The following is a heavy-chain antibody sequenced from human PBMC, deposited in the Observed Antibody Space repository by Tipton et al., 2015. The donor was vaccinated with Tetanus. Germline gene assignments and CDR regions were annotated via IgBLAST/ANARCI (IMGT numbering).Heavy chain of an antibody. CDR2: VNQAGNT. CDR1: GGSFTDYS. D-gene: IGHD3-22*01. V-gene: IGHV4-34*01. CDR3: ARGPRTRIYDSSGYSFRYFYGMDV. J-gene: IGHJ6*02. Sequence: SLTCAVYGGSFTDYSWSWIRQPPGQGLEWIGEVNQAGNTDYIPSLKGRVTMSLDTSKSQLSLNRSSVTAADTAVYYCARGPRTRIYDSSGYSFRYFYGMDVWGLGAAGTVSS.